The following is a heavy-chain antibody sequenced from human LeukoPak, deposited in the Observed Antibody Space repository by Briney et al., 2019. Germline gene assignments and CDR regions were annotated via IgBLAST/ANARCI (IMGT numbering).Heavy chain of an antibody. CDR1: GGSISSGDYY. D-gene: IGHD1-26*01. Sequence: SQTLSLTCTVSGGSISSGDYYWSWIRQPPGKGLEWIGYIYYSGSTYYNPSLKSRVTISVDTSKNQFSLKLSSVTAADTAVYYCAREASGSSGIYYFDYWGQGTLVTVSS. J-gene: IGHJ4*02. CDR2: IYYSGST. V-gene: IGHV4-30-4*01. CDR3: AREASGSSGIYYFDY.